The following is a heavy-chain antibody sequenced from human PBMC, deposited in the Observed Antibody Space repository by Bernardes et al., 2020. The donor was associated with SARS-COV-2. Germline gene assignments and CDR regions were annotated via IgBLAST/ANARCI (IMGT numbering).Heavy chain of an antibody. V-gene: IGHV3-21*01. CDR1: RFTFSTYT. Sequence: GGSLRLSCAASRFTFSTYTMHWVRQAPGKGLEWVSCIGSGKDYKFYADSLKGRFTVSRDDAKNSLYLQMTSLRAEDTAIYYCARGVNDDFRSRNFDSWGQGTLVTVSS. J-gene: IGHJ4*02. CDR2: IGSGKDYK. CDR3: ARGVNDDFRSRNFDS. D-gene: IGHD3-3*01.